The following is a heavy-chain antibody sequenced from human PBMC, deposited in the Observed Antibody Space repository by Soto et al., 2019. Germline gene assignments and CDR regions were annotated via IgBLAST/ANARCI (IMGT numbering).Heavy chain of an antibody. V-gene: IGHV4-39*07. J-gene: IGHJ4*02. Sequence: SETLSLTCTVSGGSISSSSYYWGWIRQPPGKGLEWIGSIYYSGSTYYNPSLKSRVTISVDTSKNQFSLKLSSVTAADTAVYYCARDCSRHSSGYYYFDYWGQGTLVTVSS. D-gene: IGHD3-22*01. CDR2: IYYSGST. CDR1: GGSISSSSYY. CDR3: ARDCSRHSSGYYYFDY.